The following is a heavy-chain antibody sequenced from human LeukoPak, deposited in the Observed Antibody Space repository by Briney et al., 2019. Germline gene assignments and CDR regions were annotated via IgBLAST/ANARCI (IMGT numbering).Heavy chain of an antibody. CDR2: ISGSGGGT. Sequence: PGGSLRLSCASSGFPFSNHIMSWVRQAPGKGLEWVSGISGSGGGTYYADSVKGRFTISRDNSKNTLYLQMNSLRAEDTAVYYCATDQERTTVTSLDYWGQGTLVTVSS. D-gene: IGHD4-11*01. CDR3: ATDQERTTVTSLDY. CDR1: GFPFSNHI. J-gene: IGHJ4*02. V-gene: IGHV3-23*01.